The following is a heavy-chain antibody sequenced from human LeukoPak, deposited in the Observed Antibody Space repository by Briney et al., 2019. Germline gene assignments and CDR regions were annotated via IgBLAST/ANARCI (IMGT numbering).Heavy chain of an antibody. V-gene: IGHV4-38-2*02. CDR3: ARDSSSWGGFDY. D-gene: IGHD6-13*01. CDR1: GYSISSGYY. CDR2: IYHSGST. J-gene: IGHJ4*02. Sequence: SETLSLTCAVSGYSISSGYYWGWIRQPPGKGLEWIGSIYHSGSTYYNPSLKSRVTISVDTSKNQFSLKLTSVTAADTAVYYCARDSSSWGGFDYWGQGTLVTVSS.